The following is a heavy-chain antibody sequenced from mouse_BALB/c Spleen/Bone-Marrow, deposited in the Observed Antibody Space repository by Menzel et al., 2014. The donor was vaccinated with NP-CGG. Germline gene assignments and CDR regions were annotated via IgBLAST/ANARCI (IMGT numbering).Heavy chain of an antibody. V-gene: IGHV5-12-1*01. D-gene: IGHD2-10*02. CDR3: TRHPYGTLFAY. J-gene: IGHJ2*01. CDR1: GFAFSNYD. CDR2: ISSGGGST. Sequence: EVKLVESGGGLVKPGGSLKLSCAASGFAFSNYDMSWVRQSPEKRLEWVAYISSGGGSTYYPDTVKGRFIISRDNAKNTLYLQMSSLKSEDTAMYYCTRHPYGTLFAYWGQGTTLTVSS.